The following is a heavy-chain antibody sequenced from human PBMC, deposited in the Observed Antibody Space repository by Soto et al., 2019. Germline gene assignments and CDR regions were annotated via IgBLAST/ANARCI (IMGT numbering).Heavy chain of an antibody. CDR1: GFTFDDYG. V-gene: IGHV3-20*04. CDR3: ARRPSRYCSSTTCYASDY. CDR2: VNWNAAGI. D-gene: IGHD2-2*01. J-gene: IGHJ4*02. Sequence: EVQLVESGGGVVRPGGSLRLSCATSGFTFDDYGMSWVRPVTGKGLEWVSGVNWNAAGIGYADSVKGRFTISRDNAQNSLYLPMNSLRAEDTALYYCARRPSRYCSSTTCYASDYGGQGTLVTVSS.